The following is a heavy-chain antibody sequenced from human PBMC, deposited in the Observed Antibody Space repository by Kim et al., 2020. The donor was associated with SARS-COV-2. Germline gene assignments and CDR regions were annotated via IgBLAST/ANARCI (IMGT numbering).Heavy chain of an antibody. V-gene: IGHV4-34*01. J-gene: IGHJ4*02. D-gene: IGHD2-15*01. CDR3: ARGYRVVAGKYFDY. CDR1: GGSFSGYY. CDR2: INHSGST. Sequence: SETLSLTCAVYGGSFSGYYWSWIRQPPGKGLEWIGEINHSGSTNYNPSLKSRVTISVDTSKNQFSLKLSSVTAADTAVYYCARGYRVVAGKYFDYWGQGTLVTVSS.